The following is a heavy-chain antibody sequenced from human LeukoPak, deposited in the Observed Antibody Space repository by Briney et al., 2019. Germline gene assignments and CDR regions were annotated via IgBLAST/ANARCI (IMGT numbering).Heavy chain of an antibody. J-gene: IGHJ4*02. D-gene: IGHD6-6*01. CDR1: GFTFGDYA. CDR2: IRNKAYGGTT. CDR3: TGLDSSSSHFDY. V-gene: IGHV3-49*04. Sequence: PGRSLRLSCTASGFTFGDYAMSWVRQAPGKGLEWVGFIRNKAYGGTTEYAASVKGRFTISRDDSKSIAYLQMNSLKTEDTAVYYCTGLDSSSSHFDYWGQGTLVTVSS.